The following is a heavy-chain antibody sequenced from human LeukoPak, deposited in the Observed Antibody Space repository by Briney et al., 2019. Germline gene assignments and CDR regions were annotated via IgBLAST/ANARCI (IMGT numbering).Heavy chain of an antibody. J-gene: IGHJ3*02. V-gene: IGHV3-74*01. CDR2: LNSDGSGT. D-gene: IGHD3-10*01. CDR3: ARAKYYYGSGSYYDAFDI. CDR1: GFTFSRYK. Sequence: GGSLRLSCVASGFTFSRYKMHWVRQGPGKGLMWVSRLNSDGSGTTYADSVKGRFTISRDNAKNTLYLQMNSLRAEDTAVYYCARAKYYYGSGSYYDAFDIWGQGTMVAVSS.